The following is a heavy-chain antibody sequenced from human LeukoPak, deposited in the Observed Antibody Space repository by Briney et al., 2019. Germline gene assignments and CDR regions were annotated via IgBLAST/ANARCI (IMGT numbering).Heavy chain of an antibody. CDR3: ATTVTRDYYYYGMDV. V-gene: IGHV3-53*01. Sequence: PGGSLRLSCAASGFTVSSNYMSWVRQAPGKGLEWVSVIYSGGSTYYADSVKGRFTISRDNSKNTLYLQMNSLRAEDTAVYYCATTVTRDYYYYGMDVWDQGTTVTVSS. D-gene: IGHD4-17*01. CDR2: IYSGGST. J-gene: IGHJ6*02. CDR1: GFTVSSNY.